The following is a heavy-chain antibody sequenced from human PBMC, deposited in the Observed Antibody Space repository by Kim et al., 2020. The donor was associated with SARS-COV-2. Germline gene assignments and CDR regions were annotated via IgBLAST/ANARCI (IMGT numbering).Heavy chain of an antibody. CDR2: ISGLDGKT. D-gene: IGHD6-19*01. V-gene: IGHV1-18*01. J-gene: IGHJ5*01. CDR3: ARDGVGWSQLDS. Sequence: ASVKVSCKASGYTFSGYGVSWVRQAPGQGLEWMGWISGLDGKTDYVEEFQGRLTLTTDISTSTAYLELRSLRPDDTAIYYCARDGVGWSQLDSWGQGTLVTVSS. CDR1: GYTFSGYG.